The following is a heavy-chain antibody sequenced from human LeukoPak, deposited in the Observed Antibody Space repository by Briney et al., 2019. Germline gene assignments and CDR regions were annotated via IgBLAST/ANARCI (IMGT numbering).Heavy chain of an antibody. CDR1: SGSISSGDYC. CDR2: IYYSGST. Sequence: PSETLSLTCTVSSGSISSGDYCWSWIRQPPGKGLEWIGFIYYSGSTYYNPSLKSRVTISVDTSKNQFSLKLRSVTAADTAVYYCARFHDYGDYWGFLKLKVGWFDPWGQGTLVTVSS. V-gene: IGHV4-30-4*01. CDR3: ARFHDYGDYWGFLKLKVGWFDP. J-gene: IGHJ5*02. D-gene: IGHD4-17*01.